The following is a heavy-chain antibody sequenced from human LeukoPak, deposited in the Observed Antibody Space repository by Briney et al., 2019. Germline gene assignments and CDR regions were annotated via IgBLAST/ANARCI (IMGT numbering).Heavy chain of an antibody. Sequence: PSETLSLTCTVSGGSLSSGDYYWRWIRQPPGKGLEWIGYIYYSGSTYYNPSLKSRVTISVDTSKNQFSLKLSSVTAADTAVYYCARACRAPYQLLWVWFDPWGQGTLVTVSS. J-gene: IGHJ5*02. CDR2: IYYSGST. CDR3: ARACRAPYQLLWVWFDP. V-gene: IGHV4-30-4*08. D-gene: IGHD2-2*01. CDR1: GGSLSSGDYY.